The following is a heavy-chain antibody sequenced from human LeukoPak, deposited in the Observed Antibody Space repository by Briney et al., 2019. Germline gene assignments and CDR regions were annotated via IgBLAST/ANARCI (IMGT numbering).Heavy chain of an antibody. CDR2: MSYDGSNK. CDR1: GFTLSSYA. Sequence: GGSLRLSCAASGFTLSSYAMHWVRQAPGKGLEWVAVMSYDGSNKYYADSVKGRFTISRDNSKNTLYLQMNSLRAEDTAVYYCARDGLEYCSGGSCYLNWFDPWGQGTLVTVSS. V-gene: IGHV3-30*04. D-gene: IGHD2-15*01. J-gene: IGHJ5*02. CDR3: ARDGLEYCSGGSCYLNWFDP.